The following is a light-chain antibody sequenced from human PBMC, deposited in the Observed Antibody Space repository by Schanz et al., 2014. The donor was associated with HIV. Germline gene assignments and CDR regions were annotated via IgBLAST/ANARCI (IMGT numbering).Light chain of an antibody. CDR1: QSISNN. J-gene: IGKJ1*01. CDR2: GAS. V-gene: IGKV3-15*01. CDR3: QQYNNWPSWT. Sequence: EIVMTQSPATLYVSPGEGATLSCRASQSISNNLAWYQHKPGQAPRLLIYGASTRATGLPARFSGSGSGTEFTLTISSLQSEDSAIYYCQQYNNWPSWTFGQGTKVEIK.